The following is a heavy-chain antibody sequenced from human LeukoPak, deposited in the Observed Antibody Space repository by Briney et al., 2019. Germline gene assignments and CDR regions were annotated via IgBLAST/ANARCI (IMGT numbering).Heavy chain of an antibody. V-gene: IGHV3-23*01. CDR1: GFTFNSYA. J-gene: IGHJ4*02. CDR2: ISGSGGST. D-gene: IGHD5-24*01. Sequence: GGSLRLSCAASGFTFNSYAMSWVRQAPGKGLEWVSAISGSGGSTYYADSVKGRFTISRDNSKNTLYLQMNSLRAEDTAVYYCAKRDGYNSGQHDYWGQGTLVTVSS. CDR3: AKRDGYNSGQHDY.